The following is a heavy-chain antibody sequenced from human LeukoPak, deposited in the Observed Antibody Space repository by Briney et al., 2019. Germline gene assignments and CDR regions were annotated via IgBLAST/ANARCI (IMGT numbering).Heavy chain of an antibody. CDR1: GFTVSSNY. D-gene: IGHD5-12*01. CDR3: ASYGYSYYDYDY. Sequence: GGSLRLSCAASGFTVSSNYMSWVRQAPGKGLEWVSVIYSAGSTYYADSVKGRFTISRDNSKNTLYLQMNSLRAEDTAIYYCASYGYSYYDYDYWGQGTLVTVSS. V-gene: IGHV3-53*01. J-gene: IGHJ4*02. CDR2: IYSAGST.